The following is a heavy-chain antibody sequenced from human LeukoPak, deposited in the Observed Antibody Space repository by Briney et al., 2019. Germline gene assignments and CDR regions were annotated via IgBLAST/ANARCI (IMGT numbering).Heavy chain of an antibody. Sequence: GGSLRLSCAASGFTFSRYWMHWVRQAPGKGLVWVSRSNTDGSSTNYADSVKGRFTISRDNAKSTLYLQMNSLRAEDTAVYYCARGYSDYYYFDPWGQGTLVTVSS. CDR2: SNTDGSST. D-gene: IGHD4-11*01. CDR1: GFTFSRYW. J-gene: IGHJ4*02. V-gene: IGHV3-74*01. CDR3: ARGYSDYYYFDP.